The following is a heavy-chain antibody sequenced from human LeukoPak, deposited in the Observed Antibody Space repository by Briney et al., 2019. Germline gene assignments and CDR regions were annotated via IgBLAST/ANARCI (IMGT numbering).Heavy chain of an antibody. CDR3: GRDDCRSAVNAFDV. J-gene: IGHJ3*01. D-gene: IGHD2-21*01. Sequence: GASVKVSCKASGYSFTAYYIHWVRQAPGQGLEWMGWNNANNGDTSYAQKFQGRVNMTRDTSINTGYMELRGLSSGATAVYFCGRDDCRSAVNAFDVWGKGTLVTVSS. CDR2: NNANNGDT. CDR1: GYSFTAYY. V-gene: IGHV1-2*02.